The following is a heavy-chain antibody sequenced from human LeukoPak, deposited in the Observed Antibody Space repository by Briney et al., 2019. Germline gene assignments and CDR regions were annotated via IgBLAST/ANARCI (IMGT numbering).Heavy chain of an antibody. CDR2: ISSSSSYI. V-gene: IGHV3-21*01. CDR1: GFTFSSYS. J-gene: IGHJ6*02. Sequence: GGSLRLSCAASGFTFSSYSMNWVRQAPGKGLEWVSSISSSSSYIYYADSVKGRFTISRDNAKNSLYLQMNSLRAEDTAVYYCARDLITVAPWSPYYYYGMDVWGQGTTVTVSS. CDR3: ARDLITVAPWSPYYYYGMDV. D-gene: IGHD3-10*01.